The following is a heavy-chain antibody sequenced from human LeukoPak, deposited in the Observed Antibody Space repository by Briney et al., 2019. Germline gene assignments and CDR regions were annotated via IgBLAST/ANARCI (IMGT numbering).Heavy chain of an antibody. CDR2: IYYSGST. V-gene: IGHV4-59*01. Sequence: SETLSLTCTVSGVSISSYYWSWIRQPPGKGLEWIGYIYYSGSTNYNPSLKSRVTISVDTSKNQFSLKLSSVTAADTAVYYCARGYSGSYYGRLDYWGQGTLVTVSS. D-gene: IGHD1-26*01. J-gene: IGHJ4*02. CDR3: ARGYSGSYYGRLDY. CDR1: GVSISSYY.